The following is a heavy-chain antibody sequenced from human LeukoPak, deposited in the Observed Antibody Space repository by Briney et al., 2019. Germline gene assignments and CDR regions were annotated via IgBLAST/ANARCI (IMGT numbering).Heavy chain of an antibody. CDR1: GFTFSSYG. J-gene: IGHJ5*02. CDR3: AKGEAFCGGDCYPNNWFDP. CDR2: ISYDGSNK. V-gene: IGHV3-30*18. Sequence: PGRSLRLSCAASGFTFSSYGMHWVRQALGKGLEWVAVISYDGSNKYYADSVKGRFTISRDNSKNTLYLQMNSLRAEDTAVYYCAKGEAFCGGDCYPNNWFDPWGQGTLVTVSS. D-gene: IGHD2-21*02.